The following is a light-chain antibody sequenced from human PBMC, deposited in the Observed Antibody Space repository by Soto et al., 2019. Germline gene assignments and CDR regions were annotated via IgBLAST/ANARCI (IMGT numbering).Light chain of an antibody. Sequence: QSVLTQPASVSGSPGQSITISCTGTSSDVGGFRYVSWFQQHPGTAPKLIIYEVDNRPSGVSSRFSGSKSGNTASLTISGLQAEDEADYHCSSYSSSNIPSVFGTGTKVTVL. CDR3: SSYSSSNIPSV. CDR2: EVD. CDR1: SSDVGGFRY. V-gene: IGLV2-14*03. J-gene: IGLJ1*01.